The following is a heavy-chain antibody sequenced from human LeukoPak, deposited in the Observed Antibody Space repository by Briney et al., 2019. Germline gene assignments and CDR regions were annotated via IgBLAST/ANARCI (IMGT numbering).Heavy chain of an antibody. V-gene: IGHV3-7*01. J-gene: IGHJ4*02. D-gene: IGHD6-19*01. CDR3: ARDRGWYHADS. CDR1: GFTFSSSW. Sequence: PGGSLRLSCAASGFTFSSSWMGWARQAPGKGLEWVANIKEDGSWKHYAVSVQGRFTISRYNAKNSLYLQMNSLRAEDTGVYYCARDRGWYHADSWGQGTLVTVSS. CDR2: IKEDGSWK.